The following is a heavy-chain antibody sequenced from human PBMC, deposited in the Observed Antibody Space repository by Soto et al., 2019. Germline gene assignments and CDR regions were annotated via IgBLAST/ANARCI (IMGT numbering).Heavy chain of an antibody. J-gene: IGHJ6*02. CDR2: IWYDGSNK. Sequence: QVQLVESGGGVVQPGRSLRLSCAASGFTFSSYGMHWVRQAPGKGLEWVAVIWYDGSNKYYADSVKGRFTISRDNSKNTLYLQMNSLRAEDTAVYYCARDNKGHYYYYGMDVWGQGTTVTVSS. V-gene: IGHV3-33*01. CDR1: GFTFSSYG. CDR3: ARDNKGHYYYYGMDV.